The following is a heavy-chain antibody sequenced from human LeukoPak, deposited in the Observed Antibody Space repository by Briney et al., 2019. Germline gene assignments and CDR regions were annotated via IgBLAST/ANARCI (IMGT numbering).Heavy chain of an antibody. CDR1: GFTFDDYA. CDR2: ISWNSGSI. CDR3: ATGLGR. Sequence: PGRSLRLSCAASGFTFDDYAMHWVRQAPGKGLERVSGISWNSGSIGYADSVKGRFTISKDNAKNSLYLQMNSLRAEDTALYYCATGLGRWGQGTLVTVSS. J-gene: IGHJ4*02. D-gene: IGHD1-26*01. V-gene: IGHV3-9*01.